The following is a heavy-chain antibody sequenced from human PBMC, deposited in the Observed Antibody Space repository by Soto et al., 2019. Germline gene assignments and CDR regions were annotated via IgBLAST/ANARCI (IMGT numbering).Heavy chain of an antibody. Sequence: SGPTLVNPTQTLTLTFTFSGFSLSTSGLGVGWIRQPPGKALEWLALIYWDDDKRYSPSLKSRLTITKDTSKNQVVLTMTNMDPVDTATYYCAHKGDGYRGFKYWGQGTLVTVSS. CDR1: GFSLSTSGLG. V-gene: IGHV2-5*02. D-gene: IGHD5-12*01. CDR2: IYWDDDK. CDR3: AHKGDGYRGFKY. J-gene: IGHJ4*02.